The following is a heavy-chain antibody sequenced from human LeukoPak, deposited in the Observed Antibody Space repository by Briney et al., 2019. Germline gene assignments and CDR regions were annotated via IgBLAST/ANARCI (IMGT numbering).Heavy chain of an antibody. CDR2: INPDGSTT. Sequence: GGSLRLSCAASGFTLSTYWMHWVRQAPGKGLVWVSRINPDGSTTTYADSVEGRFTISRDNAKNTLYLQMSSLRAEDTAVYYCARVGVGMYHFDHWGREPWSPSPQ. CDR1: GFTLSTYW. D-gene: IGHD2-2*01. J-gene: IGHJ4*02. V-gene: IGHV3-74*01. CDR3: ARVGVGMYHFDH.